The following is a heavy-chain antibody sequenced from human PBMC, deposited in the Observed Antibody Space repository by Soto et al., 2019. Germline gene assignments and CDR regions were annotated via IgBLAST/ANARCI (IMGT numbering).Heavy chain of an antibody. Sequence: PRLSCAASGFTFSSYAMSWVRQAPGKGLEWVSAISGSGGSTYYADSVKGRFTISRDNSKNTLYLQMNSLRAEDTAVYYCAKRGRAYYDSSGSQGNFDYWGQGTLVTVSS. J-gene: IGHJ4*02. CDR1: GFTFSSYA. CDR3: AKRGRAYYDSSGSQGNFDY. CDR2: ISGSGGST. V-gene: IGHV3-23*01. D-gene: IGHD3-22*01.